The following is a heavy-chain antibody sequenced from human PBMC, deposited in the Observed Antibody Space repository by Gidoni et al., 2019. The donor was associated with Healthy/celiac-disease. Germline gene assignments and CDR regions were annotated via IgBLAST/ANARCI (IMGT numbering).Heavy chain of an antibody. CDR1: GFTFSNVW. D-gene: IGHD6-13*01. Sequence: EVQLVESGGGLVKPGGSLRLSCPASGFTFSNVWMSWVRQAPGKGLEWVGRIKSKTDGGTTDYAAPVKGRFTISRDDSKHTLYLQMNSLKTEDTAVYYCTTAPLGAAAGRRRYYFDYWGQGTLVTVSS. J-gene: IGHJ4*02. CDR3: TTAPLGAAAGRRRYYFDY. V-gene: IGHV3-15*01. CDR2: IKSKTDGGTT.